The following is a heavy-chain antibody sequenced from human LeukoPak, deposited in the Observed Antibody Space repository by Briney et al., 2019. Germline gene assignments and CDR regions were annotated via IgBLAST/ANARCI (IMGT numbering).Heavy chain of an antibody. J-gene: IGHJ4*02. CDR1: GFTFSSYS. V-gene: IGHV3-21*01. CDR3: ARDIPRGYGKSDKVADY. CDR2: ISSSSSYI. D-gene: IGHD5-12*01. Sequence: PGGSLRLSCAASGFTFSSYSMNWVRQAPGKGLEWVSSISSSSSYIYYADSVKGRFTISRDNAKNSLYLQMNSLRAEDAAVYYCARDIPRGYGKSDKVADYWGQGTLVTVSS.